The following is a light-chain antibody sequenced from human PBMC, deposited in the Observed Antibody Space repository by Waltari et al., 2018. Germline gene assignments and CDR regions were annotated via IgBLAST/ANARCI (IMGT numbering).Light chain of an antibody. J-gene: IGKJ2*01. Sequence: DIQMTQSPSPLSASVVDRGTTTYRASHVIRHDLGCYQQKPGKAPNRLIYATSNLQSGVPSRFSGSGSGTEFTLTISSLQPEDFATYYCLQHNSYIYNFFQGTKLEI. CDR2: ATS. CDR3: LQHNSYIYN. V-gene: IGKV1-17*01. CDR1: HVIRHD.